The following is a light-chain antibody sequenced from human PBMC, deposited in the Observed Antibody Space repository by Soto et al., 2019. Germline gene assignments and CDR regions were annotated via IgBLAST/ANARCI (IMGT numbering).Light chain of an antibody. CDR1: QSISSW. CDR2: TGS. CDR3: QQYNTYPWT. Sequence: DIQMPQSPSTLSASVGDGVTITCRASQSISSWLAWYQQKPGKAPKLLIYTGSSLQSGVPSRFSGSGSGTDFTLTINSVQPEDFATYYCQQYNTYPWTFGQGTKVDIK. V-gene: IGKV1-5*01. J-gene: IGKJ1*01.